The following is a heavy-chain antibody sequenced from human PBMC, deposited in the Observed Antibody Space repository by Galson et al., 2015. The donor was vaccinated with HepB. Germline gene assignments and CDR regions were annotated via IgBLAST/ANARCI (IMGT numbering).Heavy chain of an antibody. CDR2: IIPIFGTA. CDR3: ARGLAYEYYDSSGYPYWYFDL. J-gene: IGHJ2*01. V-gene: IGHV1-69*13. CDR1: GGTFSSYA. Sequence: SVKVSCKASGGTFSSYAISWVRQAPGQGLEWMGGIIPIFGTANYAQKFQGRVTITADESTSTAYMELSSLRSEDTAVYYCARGLAYEYYDSSGYPYWYFDLWGRGTLVTVSS. D-gene: IGHD3-22*01.